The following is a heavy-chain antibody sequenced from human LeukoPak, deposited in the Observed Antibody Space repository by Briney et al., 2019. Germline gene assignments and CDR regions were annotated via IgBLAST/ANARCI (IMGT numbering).Heavy chain of an antibody. D-gene: IGHD2-2*01. CDR2: IRYGGSNK. J-gene: IGHJ4*02. CDR3: AKDRDIVVVPATFAFDY. V-gene: IGHV3-30*02. Sequence: PGGSLRLSCAASGFTFSSYGMHWVRQAPGKGLEGVAFIRYGGSNKYYADSVKGRFTISRDNSKNTLYLQMNSLRAEDTAVYYCAKDRDIVVVPATFAFDYWGQGTLVTVSS. CDR1: GFTFSSYG.